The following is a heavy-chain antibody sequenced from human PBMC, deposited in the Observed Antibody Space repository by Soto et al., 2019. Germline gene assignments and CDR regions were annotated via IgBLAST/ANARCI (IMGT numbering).Heavy chain of an antibody. V-gene: IGHV3-23*01. CDR1: GFTFSSYA. CDR3: AKALYGDYAPFYAFDI. CDR2: ISGSGGST. D-gene: IGHD4-17*01. Sequence: EVQLLESGGGLVQPGGSLRLSCAASGFTFSSYAMSWVRQAPGKGLEWVSAISGSGGSTYYADSVKGRFTISRDNSKNTLYLQINSLRAEDTAVYYCAKALYGDYAPFYAFDIWGQGTMVTVSS. J-gene: IGHJ3*02.